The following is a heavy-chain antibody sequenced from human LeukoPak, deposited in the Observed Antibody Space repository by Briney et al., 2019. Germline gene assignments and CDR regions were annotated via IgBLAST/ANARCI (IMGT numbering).Heavy chain of an antibody. J-gene: IGHJ2*01. D-gene: IGHD2-8*01. Sequence: GGSLRLSCAASGFTFSSYGMHWVRQAPGKGLEWVAFIRSDGSNKYYADSVKGRFTISRDNSKNTLYLQIHSLRAEDTAVYYCAILPASMDFDLWGRGTLVTVSS. CDR2: IRSDGSNK. CDR3: AILPASMDFDL. V-gene: IGHV3-30*02. CDR1: GFTFSSYG.